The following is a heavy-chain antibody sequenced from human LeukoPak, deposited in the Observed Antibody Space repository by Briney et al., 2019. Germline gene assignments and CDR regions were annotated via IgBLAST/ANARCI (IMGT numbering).Heavy chain of an antibody. D-gene: IGHD3-16*01. CDR3: ARVPVFTCSIDY. V-gene: IGHV4-34*01. CDR1: GGSISSYY. J-gene: IGHJ4*02. CDR2: INHSGST. Sequence: SSETLSLTCTVSGGSISSYYWSWIRQPPGKGLEWIGEINHSGSTNYNPSLKSRVTISVDTSKNQFSLKLSSVTAADTAVYYCARVPVFTCSIDYWGQGTLVTVSS.